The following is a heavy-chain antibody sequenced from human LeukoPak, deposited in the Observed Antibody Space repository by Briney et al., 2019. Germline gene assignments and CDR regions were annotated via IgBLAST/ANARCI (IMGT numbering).Heavy chain of an antibody. J-gene: IGHJ4*02. CDR1: GFTFSSYG. V-gene: IGHV3-30*18. D-gene: IGHD6-19*01. Sequence: RGSLRLSCAASGFTFSSYGMHWVRQAPGKGLEWVAAISYDGSNKYYADSVKGRFTISRDNSKNTLYLQMNSLRAEDTAVYYCAKGSSGWYEDYWGQGTLVTVSS. CDR2: ISYDGSNK. CDR3: AKGSSGWYEDY.